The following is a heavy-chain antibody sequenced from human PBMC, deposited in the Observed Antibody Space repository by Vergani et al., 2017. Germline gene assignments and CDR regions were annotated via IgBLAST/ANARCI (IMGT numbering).Heavy chain of an antibody. CDR3: ASGCFFFGLYDSSGYYYDY. V-gene: IGHV4-34*01. Sequence: QVQLQQWGAGLLKSSETLSLTCAVYGGSFSGYYWSWIRQPPGKGLEWIGEINHSGSTNYNPSLKSRVTISVDTSKNQFSLKLSSVTAADTAVYYCASGCFFFGLYDSSGYYYDYWGQGTLVTVSS. CDR2: INHSGST. D-gene: IGHD3-22*01. J-gene: IGHJ4*02. CDR1: GGSFSGYY.